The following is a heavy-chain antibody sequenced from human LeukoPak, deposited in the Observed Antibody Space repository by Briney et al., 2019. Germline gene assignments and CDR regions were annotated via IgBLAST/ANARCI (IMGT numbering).Heavy chain of an antibody. CDR1: GGSISSYY. D-gene: IGHD3-10*01. V-gene: IGHV4-59*01. J-gene: IGHJ6*02. Sequence: SETLSLTCTVSGGSISSYYWSWIRQPPGKGLEWIGYIYDSGSTNYDPSLKSRVTISVDTSKNQFSLKLTSVTAADTAVYYCARLRQDGSGRPVYYYYGMDVWGQGTTVIVSS. CDR3: ARLRQDGSGRPVYYYYGMDV. CDR2: IYDSGST.